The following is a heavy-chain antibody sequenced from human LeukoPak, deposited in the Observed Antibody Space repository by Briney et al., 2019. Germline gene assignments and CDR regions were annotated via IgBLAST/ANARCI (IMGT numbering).Heavy chain of an antibody. CDR2: ISWNSGSI. CDR3: AKDGPNSSGLDY. Sequence: PGGSLRLSCAASGFTFDDYAMHWVRQAPGKGLEWVSGISWNSGSIGYADSVKGRFTISRDNAKNSLYLQMNSLRAEDTALYYCAKDGPNSSGLDYWGQGTQVTVSS. CDR1: GFTFDDYA. D-gene: IGHD6-19*01. J-gene: IGHJ4*02. V-gene: IGHV3-9*01.